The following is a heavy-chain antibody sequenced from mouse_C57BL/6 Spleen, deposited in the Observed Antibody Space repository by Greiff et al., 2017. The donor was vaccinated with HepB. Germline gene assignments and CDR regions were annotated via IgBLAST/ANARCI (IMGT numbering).Heavy chain of an antibody. J-gene: IGHJ4*01. V-gene: IGHV2-9-1*01. D-gene: IGHD2-5*01. CDR3: ARIYSNYGYYAMDY. CDR2: IWTGGGT. Sequence: VQVVESGPGLVAPSQSLSITCTVSGFSLTSYAISWVRQPPGKGLEWLGVIWTGGGTNYNSALKSRLSISKDNSKSQVFLKMNSLQTDDTARYYCARIYSNYGYYAMDYWGQGTSVTVSS. CDR1: GFSLTSYA.